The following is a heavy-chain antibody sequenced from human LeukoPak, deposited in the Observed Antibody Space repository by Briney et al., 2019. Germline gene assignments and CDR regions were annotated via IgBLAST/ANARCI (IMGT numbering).Heavy chain of an antibody. J-gene: IGHJ5*02. Sequence: SETLSLTCTVSGGSISSSSYYWGWIRQPPGKGLEWIGSIYYSGSTYYNPSLKSRVTTSVDTSKNQFSLKLSSVTAADTAVYYCARTHGHSSSWSFDPWGQGTLVTVSS. D-gene: IGHD6-13*01. CDR2: IYYSGST. V-gene: IGHV4-39*07. CDR1: GGSISSSSYY. CDR3: ARTHGHSSSWSFDP.